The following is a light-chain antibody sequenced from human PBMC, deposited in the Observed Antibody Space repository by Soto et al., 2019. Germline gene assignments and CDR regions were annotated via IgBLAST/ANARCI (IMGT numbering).Light chain of an antibody. J-gene: IGKJ3*01. CDR3: QQRSNWPIFT. Sequence: EIVLTQSPATLSLSPGERATLSCRASQSVSSYLAWYQQKPGQAPRLLIYDASNSATGIPARFSGSGSGTDFTLTISSLEPEDFVVYYCQQRSNWPIFTFGPGTKVDIK. CDR1: QSVSSY. CDR2: DAS. V-gene: IGKV3-11*01.